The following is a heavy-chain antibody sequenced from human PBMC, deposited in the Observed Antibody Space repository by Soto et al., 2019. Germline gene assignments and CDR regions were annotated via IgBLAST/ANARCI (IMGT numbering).Heavy chain of an antibody. CDR2: IGTAGDT. V-gene: IGHV3-13*04. J-gene: IGHJ6*02. D-gene: IGHD3-22*01. Sequence: EVQLVESGGGLVQPGGSLRLSCAASGFTFSSYDMQWVRQATGKGLEWVSAIGTAGDTYYPGSVKGRFTISRENATNSLYLTMTSMRAGDTAVYDWARSPAGGYHYYYGMDVWGQGTTVTVSS. CDR1: GFTFSSYD. CDR3: ARSPAGGYHYYYGMDV.